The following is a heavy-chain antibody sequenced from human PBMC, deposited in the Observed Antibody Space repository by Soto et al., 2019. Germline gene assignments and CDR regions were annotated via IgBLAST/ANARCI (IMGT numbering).Heavy chain of an antibody. CDR2: INPSAGST. CDR1: GYTFTSHY. V-gene: IGHV1-46*01. D-gene: IGHD3-10*02. Sequence: ASVKVSCKASGYTFTSHYMHWVRQAPGQGLEWMGLINPSAGSTSYAQSFQGRVTMTRDTSTSTVFMDLSTLRAEDTAVYYCSRVKYIDYVRSNDYWGQGTLVTVSS. J-gene: IGHJ4*02. CDR3: SRVKYIDYVRSNDY.